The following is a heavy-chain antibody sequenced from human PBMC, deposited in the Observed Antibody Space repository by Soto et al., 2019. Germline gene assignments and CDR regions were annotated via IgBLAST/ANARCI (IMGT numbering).Heavy chain of an antibody. CDR3: ARTGRPWNSYSYSMDV. Sequence: EVQLLESGGGLVQAGGSLRLSCAASGFQFRSFWMTWVRQAPGKGLEWVATIKYDGSKKNHVDSVRGRFTISRDNAKNSLYLQMDSLRVEDTAVYYCARTGRPWNSYSYSMDVWGNGSTVTVSS. CDR2: IKYDGSKK. V-gene: IGHV3-7*01. CDR1: GFQFRSFW. J-gene: IGHJ6*03.